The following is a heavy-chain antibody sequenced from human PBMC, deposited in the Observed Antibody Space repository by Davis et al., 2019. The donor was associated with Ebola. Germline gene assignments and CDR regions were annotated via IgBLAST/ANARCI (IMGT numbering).Heavy chain of an antibody. V-gene: IGHV1-18*01. J-gene: IGHJ4*02. CDR1: GYTFTSHG. D-gene: IGHD6-19*01. CDR2: ISAYNGNT. Sequence: ASVKVSCKASGYTFTSHGISWVRQAPGQGLEWMGWISAYNGNTNYAQKLQGRVTMTTDTSTSTAYMELRSLRSDDTAVYYCARDLRIAVANYFDYWGQGTLVTVSS. CDR3: ARDLRIAVANYFDY.